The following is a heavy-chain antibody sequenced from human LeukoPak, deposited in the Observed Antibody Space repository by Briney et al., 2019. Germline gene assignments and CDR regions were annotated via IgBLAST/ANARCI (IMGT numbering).Heavy chain of an antibody. CDR1: GFTFSSYA. V-gene: IGHV3-23*01. J-gene: IGHJ4*02. Sequence: GGSLRLSCAASGFTFSSYAMSWVRQAPGRGLEWVSAISGSGGSTYYADSVKGRFTISRDNSKNTLYLQMNSLRAEDTAVYYCAKDRTGVAVAGTVFDYWGQGTLVTVSS. D-gene: IGHD6-19*01. CDR2: ISGSGGST. CDR3: AKDRTGVAVAGTVFDY.